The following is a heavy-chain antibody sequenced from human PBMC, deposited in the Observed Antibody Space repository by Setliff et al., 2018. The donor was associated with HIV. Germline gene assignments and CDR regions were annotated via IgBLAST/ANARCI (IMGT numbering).Heavy chain of an antibody. V-gene: IGHV4-31*03. CDR2: IYYSGST. J-gene: IGHJ3*02. CDR3: AKEHGNYDTSADYSPDAFDI. Sequence: NPSETLSLTCTVSGGSISSGGYYWSWIRQHPEKGLEWIGYIYYSGSTYYNPSLKSRVTISVATSKKQFSLKLTSVTAADTAVYYCAKEHGNYDTSADYSPDAFDIWGQGTMVT. D-gene: IGHD3-22*01. CDR1: GGSISSGGYY.